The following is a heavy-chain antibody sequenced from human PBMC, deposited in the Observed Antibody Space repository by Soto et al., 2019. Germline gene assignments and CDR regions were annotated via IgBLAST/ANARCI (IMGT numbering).Heavy chain of an antibody. Sequence: PSETLSLTCAVYGGSFSGYYWSWIRQPPGKGLEWIGEINHSGSTNYNPSLKSRVTISVDTSKNQFSLKLSSVTAADTAVYYCARGYRARIFSGIDAFDIWGQGTMVT. D-gene: IGHD3-9*01. CDR2: INHSGST. CDR1: GGSFSGYY. J-gene: IGHJ3*02. V-gene: IGHV4-34*01. CDR3: ARGYRARIFSGIDAFDI.